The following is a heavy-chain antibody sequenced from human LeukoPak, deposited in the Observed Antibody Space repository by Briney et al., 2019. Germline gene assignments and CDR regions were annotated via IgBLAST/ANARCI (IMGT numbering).Heavy chain of an antibody. Sequence: GGSLRLSCVVSGFTFDDYAMHWVRQAPGKGLEWVSGISGNSGSIGYADSVKGRFTISRDNAKNSLYLQMNSLRADDTAVYYCARNPPGGYYYMDVWGKGTTVTVSS. D-gene: IGHD3-16*01. V-gene: IGHV3-9*01. CDR2: ISGNSGSI. J-gene: IGHJ6*03. CDR1: GFTFDDYA. CDR3: ARNPPGGYYYMDV.